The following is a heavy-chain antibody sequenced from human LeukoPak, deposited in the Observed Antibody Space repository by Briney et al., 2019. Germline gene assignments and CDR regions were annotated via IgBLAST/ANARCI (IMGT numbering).Heavy chain of an antibody. V-gene: IGHV4-39*07. CDR2: IYYSGST. J-gene: IGHJ3*02. CDR1: GGSISSSSYY. CDR3: AIGFSSIHAFDI. Sequence: SETLSLTCTVSGGSISSSSYYWGWIRQPPGKGLEWIGSIYYSGSTYYNPSLKSRVTISVDRSKNQFSLKLSSVTAADTAVYYCAIGFSSIHAFDIWGQGTMVTVSS. D-gene: IGHD6-13*01.